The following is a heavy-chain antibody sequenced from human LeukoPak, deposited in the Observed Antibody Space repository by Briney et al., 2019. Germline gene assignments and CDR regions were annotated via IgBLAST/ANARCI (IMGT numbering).Heavy chain of an antibody. V-gene: IGHV3-30*02. CDR2: IRNDGSNK. D-gene: IGHD3-10*01. CDR3: AKDYSKTSYYGSGTYYRPNWFDP. CDR1: GFTLSSYA. J-gene: IGHJ5*02. Sequence: GGSLRLSCAASGFTLSSYAMSWVRQAPGKGLEWVTFIRNDGSNKYYADSVKGRFTISRDNSKNTLYLQMNSLRAEDTAVYYCAKDYSKTSYYGSGTYYRPNWFDPWGQGTLVTVSS.